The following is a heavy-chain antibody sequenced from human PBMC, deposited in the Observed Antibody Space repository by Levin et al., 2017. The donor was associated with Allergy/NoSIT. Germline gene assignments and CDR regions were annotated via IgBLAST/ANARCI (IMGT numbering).Heavy chain of an antibody. J-gene: IGHJ3*02. CDR3: ARDPREPSAFDI. CDR1: GFTFSSYS. V-gene: IGHV3-21*01. Sequence: GGSLRLSCAASGFTFSSYSMNWVRQAPGKGLGWVSSISSSSSYIYYADSVKGRFTISRDNDKNSRYLQMNSLRAEDTAVYYCARDPREPSAFDIWGQGTMVTVSS. CDR2: ISSSSSYI. D-gene: IGHD1-26*01.